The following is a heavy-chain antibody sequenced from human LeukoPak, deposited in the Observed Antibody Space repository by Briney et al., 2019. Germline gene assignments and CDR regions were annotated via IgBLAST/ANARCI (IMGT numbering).Heavy chain of an antibody. CDR2: INHSGST. CDR1: GGSFSGYY. CDR3: ARDTGGRGWFDP. J-gene: IGHJ5*02. V-gene: IGHV4-34*01. D-gene: IGHD2-8*02. Sequence: SETLSLTCAVYGGSFSGYYWSWIRQPPGKGLEWIGEINHSGSTNYNPSLKSRVTISVDTSKNQFSLKLSSVTAADTAVYYCARDTGGRGWFDPWGQEPWSPSPQ.